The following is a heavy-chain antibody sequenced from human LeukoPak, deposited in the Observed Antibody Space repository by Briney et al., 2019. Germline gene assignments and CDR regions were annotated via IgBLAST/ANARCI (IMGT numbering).Heavy chain of an antibody. J-gene: IGHJ6*03. CDR3: AKDLMDDYGDYHGVYYYYYMDV. V-gene: IGHV3-23*01. Sequence: GGSLRLSCAASGFTFSNFALSWVRQAPGKGLEWVPAISGRGRGGSTNYADSVKGRFTISRDNSKNTLYLQMNSLRAEDTAVYYCAKDLMDDYGDYHGVYYYYYMDVWGKGTTVTVSS. CDR2: ISGRGRGGST. CDR1: GFTFSNFA. D-gene: IGHD4-17*01.